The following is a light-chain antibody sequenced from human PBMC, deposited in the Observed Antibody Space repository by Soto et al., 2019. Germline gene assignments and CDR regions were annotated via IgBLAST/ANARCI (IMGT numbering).Light chain of an antibody. V-gene: IGKV2-28*01. CDR1: QSLLHSNGYNY. CDR3: MQALQTPRT. J-gene: IGKJ1*01. CDR2: LGS. Sequence: DIVMTQSPLSLPVTPGEPASISCRSSQSLLHSNGYNYLDWYLQKPGQSPQLLIYLGSNRASGAPDRFSGRASGTDFTLKISRVEAEDVGVYYCMQALQTPRTLGQGTKVDLK.